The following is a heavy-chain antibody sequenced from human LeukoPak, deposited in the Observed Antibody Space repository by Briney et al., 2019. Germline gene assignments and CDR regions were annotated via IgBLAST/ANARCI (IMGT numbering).Heavy chain of an antibody. V-gene: IGHV5-51*01. CDR3: ARPREPRIAAAPDY. D-gene: IGHD6-13*01. CDR2: IYPGDSDT. J-gene: IGHJ4*02. CDR1: GYIFTSYW. Sequence: GESLKISCKGSGYIFTSYWIGWVRQMPGKGLEWMGIIYPGDSDTRYSPSFQGQVTISAGKSISTAYLQWSSLKASDTAMYYCARPREPRIAAAPDYWGQGTLVTVSS.